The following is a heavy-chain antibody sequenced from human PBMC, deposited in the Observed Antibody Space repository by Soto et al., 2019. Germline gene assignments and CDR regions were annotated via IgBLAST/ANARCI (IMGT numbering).Heavy chain of an antibody. D-gene: IGHD3-10*01. V-gene: IGHV4-39*01. CDR3: AGLILLWFGELLGWFDP. Sequence: FETLSLTCTVSGGSISSSSYYWGWIRQPPGKGLEWIGSIYYSGSTYYNPSLKSRVTISVDTSKNQFSLKLSSVTAADTAVYYCAGLILLWFGELLGWFDPWGQGTLVTVSS. CDR1: GGSISSSSYY. CDR2: IYYSGST. J-gene: IGHJ5*02.